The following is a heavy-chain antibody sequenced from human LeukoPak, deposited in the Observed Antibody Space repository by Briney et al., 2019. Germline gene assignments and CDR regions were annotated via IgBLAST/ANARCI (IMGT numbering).Heavy chain of an antibody. V-gene: IGHV3-23*01. D-gene: IGHD2-15*01. CDR3: ARINCSGGTCYDYFDD. CDR1: PVTFGTSA. CDR2: VSAGGSNT. J-gene: IGHJ4*02. Sequence: GGSLRLSCADSPVTFGTSAMSWVRQAPGKGLEWVSAVSAGGSNTYYAASVEGRFTISRDNSKDTLYLQMDSLRVEDTAQYFGARINCSGGTCYDYFDDWGQGTLVTVSS.